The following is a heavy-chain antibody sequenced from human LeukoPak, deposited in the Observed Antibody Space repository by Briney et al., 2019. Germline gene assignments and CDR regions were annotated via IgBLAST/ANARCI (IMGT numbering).Heavy chain of an antibody. CDR3: AREWRYCSGGSCRYGMDV. CDR2: ISYDGSNK. V-gene: IGHV3-30-3*01. CDR1: GFTFSSYA. D-gene: IGHD2-15*01. J-gene: IGHJ6*02. Sequence: GGSLRLSCAASGFTFSSYAMHWVRQAPGKGLEWVAVISYDGSNKYYADSVKGRFTISRDNSKNTLYLQMNSLRSEDTAVYYCAREWRYCSGGSCRYGMDVWGQGTTVTVSS.